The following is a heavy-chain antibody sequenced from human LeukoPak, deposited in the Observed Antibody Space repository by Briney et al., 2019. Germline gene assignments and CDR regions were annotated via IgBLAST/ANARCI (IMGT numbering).Heavy chain of an antibody. CDR3: ARRDYGSGSYPFDY. CDR1: GGSISSHY. Sequence: SETLSLTCTVSGGSISSHYWSWIRLPPGKGLEWIGSIYYSGSTNYNPSPKSRVTISLDTSKNQFSLKLSSATAADTAVYYCARRDYGSGSYPFDYWGQGILVTVSS. D-gene: IGHD3-10*01. V-gene: IGHV4-59*08. J-gene: IGHJ4*02. CDR2: IYYSGST.